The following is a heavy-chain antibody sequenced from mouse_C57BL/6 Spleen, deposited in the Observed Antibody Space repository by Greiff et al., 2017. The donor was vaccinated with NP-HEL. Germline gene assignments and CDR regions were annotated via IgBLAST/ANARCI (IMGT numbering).Heavy chain of an antibody. CDR1: GYSITSGYY. Sequence: EVKLMESGPGLVKPSQSLSLTCSVTGYSITSGYYWNWIRQFPGNKLEWEGYISYDGSNNYNPSLKNRISITRDTSKNQFFLKLNSVTTEDTATYYWARGYAMDYWGQGTSVTVSS. V-gene: IGHV3-6*01. J-gene: IGHJ4*01. CDR2: ISYDGSN. CDR3: ARGYAMDY.